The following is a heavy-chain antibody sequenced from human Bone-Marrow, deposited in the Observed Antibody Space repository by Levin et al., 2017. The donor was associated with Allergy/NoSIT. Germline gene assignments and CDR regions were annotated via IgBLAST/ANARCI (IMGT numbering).Heavy chain of an antibody. J-gene: IGHJ4*02. CDR2: IESNPDGGRT. CDR1: GITFRHTW. CDR3: ATYYDFGGGHQPI. V-gene: IGHV3-15*04. Sequence: GESLKISCAVSGITFRHTWMHWVRQAPGKGLEWVGHIESNPDGGRTDYAAPVKGRFTISRDDAKSTLYLQMNSLKIDDTAVYYCATYYDFGGGHQPIWGQGTLVTVSS. D-gene: IGHD3-3*01.